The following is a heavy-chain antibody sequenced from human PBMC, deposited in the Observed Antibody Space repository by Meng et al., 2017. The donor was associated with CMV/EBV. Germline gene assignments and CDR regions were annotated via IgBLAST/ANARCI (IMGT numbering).Heavy chain of an antibody. CDR3: AKSSEQNWNYGGWYFDL. CDR2: IYTSGGT. Sequence: QVQREEAGPDLVKALGHRSHTCPVWVGSSCGDCWSWNRQPAGKGLGWIGRIYTSGGTNYNPSLKSRVTMSVDTSKNQFSLKLSSVTASDTAVYYCAKSSEQNWNYGGWYFDLWGRGTLVTVSS. CDR1: VGSSCGDC. D-gene: IGHD1-7*01. V-gene: IGHV4-4*07. J-gene: IGHJ2*01.